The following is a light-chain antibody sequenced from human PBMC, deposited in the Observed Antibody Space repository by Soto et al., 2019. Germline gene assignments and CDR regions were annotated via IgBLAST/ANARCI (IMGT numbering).Light chain of an antibody. CDR1: QSVSSN. Sequence: EIVMTQSPATLSVSPGERATLSCRASQSVSSNLAWYQQKPGQAPRLLIYGASTRATGIPARFSGSGSGTDFTLTINRLEPEDFAVYYCQQYNRWPPITFGQGTRLEN. V-gene: IGKV3-15*01. CDR2: GAS. CDR3: QQYNRWPPIT. J-gene: IGKJ5*01.